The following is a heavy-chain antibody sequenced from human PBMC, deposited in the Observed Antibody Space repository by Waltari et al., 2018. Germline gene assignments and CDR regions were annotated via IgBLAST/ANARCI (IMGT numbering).Heavy chain of an antibody. J-gene: IGHJ3*02. Sequence: QMQLVQSGPAVKKPGTSVKFSCKASGFTSTSSAMQRVRQARGQRLEWIGWIVVGSGNTNYAQKFQERVTITRDMSTSTAYMELSSLRSEDTAVYYCAADIKGATKDAFDIWGQGTMVTVSS. CDR2: IVVGSGNT. CDR1: GFTSTSSA. V-gene: IGHV1-58*02. CDR3: AADIKGATKDAFDI. D-gene: IGHD1-26*01.